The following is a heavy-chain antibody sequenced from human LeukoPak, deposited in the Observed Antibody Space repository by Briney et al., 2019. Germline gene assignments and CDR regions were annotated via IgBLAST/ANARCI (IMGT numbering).Heavy chain of an antibody. D-gene: IGHD2-15*01. V-gene: IGHV1-46*01. CDR3: ARDEPHCSGGSCYSGRLFDY. J-gene: IGHJ4*02. CDR2: INPSGGST. Sequence: GASVKVSCKASGYTFTSYYMHWVRQAPGQGLEWMGIINPSGGSTSYAQKFQGRVTMTRDTSTSTVYMELSSLRSEDTAVYYCARDEPHCSGGSCYSGRLFDYWGQGTLVTVSS. CDR1: GYTFTSYY.